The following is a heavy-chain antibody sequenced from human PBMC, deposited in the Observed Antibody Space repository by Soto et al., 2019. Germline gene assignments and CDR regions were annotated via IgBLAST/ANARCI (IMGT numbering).Heavy chain of an antibody. J-gene: IGHJ5*02. CDR1: GVSVSSGGYY. CDR2: IYYSGST. CDR3: ARADRSGTYPTWNWFDP. V-gene: IGHV4-61*08. D-gene: IGHD1-26*01. Sequence: SVTLSLTCPVAGVSVSSGGYYLSWIRQPPGKGLEWIGFIYYSGSTNYNPSLKSRVTISVDTSKNQFSLKLSSVTAADTAVYYCARADRSGTYPTWNWFDPWGQGTLVTVS.